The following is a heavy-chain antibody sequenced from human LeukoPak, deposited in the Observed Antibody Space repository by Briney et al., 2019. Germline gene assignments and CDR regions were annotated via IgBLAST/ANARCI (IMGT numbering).Heavy chain of an antibody. CDR3: ARTQGAVAGTSRSDYYYYMDV. CDR1: GGSISSSSYY. V-gene: IGHV4-39*07. J-gene: IGHJ6*03. Sequence: SETLSLTCTVSGGSISSSSYYWGWIRQPPGKGLEWIGSIYYSGSTYYNPSLKSRVTISVDTSKNQFSLKLSSVTAADTAVYYCARTQGAVAGTSRSDYYYYMDVWGKGTTVTVSS. CDR2: IYYSGST. D-gene: IGHD6-19*01.